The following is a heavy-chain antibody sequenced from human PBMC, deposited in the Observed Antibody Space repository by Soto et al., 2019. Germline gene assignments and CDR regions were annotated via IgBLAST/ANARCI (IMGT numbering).Heavy chain of an antibody. D-gene: IGHD2-2*01. J-gene: IGHJ4*02. CDR3: TRPSDLPGPIDY. CDR2: INAGNGNT. CDR1: GYTFTSYA. Sequence: GASVKVSCKASGYTFTSYAMHWVRQAPGQRLEWMGWINAGNGNTKYSQKFQGRFTISRDDSKSIAYLQMNSLKTEDTAVYYCTRPSDLPGPIDYWGQGTLVTVSS. V-gene: IGHV1-3*01.